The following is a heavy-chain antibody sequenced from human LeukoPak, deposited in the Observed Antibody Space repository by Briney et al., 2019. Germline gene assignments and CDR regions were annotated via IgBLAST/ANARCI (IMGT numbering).Heavy chain of an antibody. CDR3: ARASGKAFDY. D-gene: IGHD1-26*01. Sequence: GGSLRLSCAASGFSFTTHVMNWVRQAPGKGLEWVSAISGAGGGTDYADSVKGRFTISRDNSKNTLYVQMNGLRAEDTAVYYCARASGKAFDYWGQGTLVTVSS. J-gene: IGHJ4*02. CDR2: ISGAGGGT. V-gene: IGHV3-23*01. CDR1: GFSFTTHV.